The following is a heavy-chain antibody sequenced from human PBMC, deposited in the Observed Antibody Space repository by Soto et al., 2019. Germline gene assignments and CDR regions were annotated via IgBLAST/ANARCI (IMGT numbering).Heavy chain of an antibody. CDR1: GFTFSSYS. V-gene: IGHV3-21*01. CDR2: ISSSSSYI. Sequence: SGGSLRLSCAASGFTFSSYSMNWVRQAPGKGLEWVSSISSSSSYIYYADSVKGRFTISRDNAKNSLYLQMNSLRAEDTAVYYCARYMITFGGVIAGFDYWGQGTLVTVSS. CDR3: ARYMITFGGVIAGFDY. D-gene: IGHD3-16*02. J-gene: IGHJ4*02.